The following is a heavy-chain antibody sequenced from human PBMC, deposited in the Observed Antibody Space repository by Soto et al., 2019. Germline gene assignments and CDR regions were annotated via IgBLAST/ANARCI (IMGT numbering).Heavy chain of an antibody. CDR3: ASIYHDFWSGYYGFDD. CDR2: IYYSGST. V-gene: IGHV4-39*01. J-gene: IGHJ4*02. CDR1: GGSISSSSYY. D-gene: IGHD3-3*01. Sequence: SETLSLTCTVSGGSISSSSYYWGWIRQPPGKGLEWIGSIYYSGSTYYNPSLKSRVTISVDTSKNQFSLKLSSVTAADTAVYYCASIYHDFWSGYYGFDDWGQGIPVTVSS.